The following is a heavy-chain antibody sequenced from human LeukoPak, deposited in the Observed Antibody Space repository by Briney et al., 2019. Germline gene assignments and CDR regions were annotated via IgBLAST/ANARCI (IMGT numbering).Heavy chain of an antibody. CDR3: AKGGYDYVWGSYRYTSSSAFDI. J-gene: IGHJ3*02. CDR2: ISGSGGST. Sequence: GGSLRLSCAASGFTFSSYAMSWVRQAPGKGLEWVSAISGSGGSTYYADSAKGRFTISRDNSKNTLYLQMNSLRAEDTAIYYCAKGGYDYVWGSYRYTSSSAFDIWGQGTMVTVSS. D-gene: IGHD3-16*02. V-gene: IGHV3-23*01. CDR1: GFTFSSYA.